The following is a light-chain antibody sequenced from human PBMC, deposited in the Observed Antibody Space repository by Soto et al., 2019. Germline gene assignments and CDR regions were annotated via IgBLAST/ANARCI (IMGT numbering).Light chain of an antibody. Sequence: DIQMTQSPSSLSASVGDRVTITCRASQSITTYLNWYQQKPGKAPNLLIYGASNLQSGVPSRFNGSGSGTDFTLTISSLQPEDFATYYCQQSYSTLMYTFGQGTKLEIQ. J-gene: IGKJ2*01. V-gene: IGKV1-39*01. CDR1: QSITTY. CDR3: QQSYSTLMYT. CDR2: GAS.